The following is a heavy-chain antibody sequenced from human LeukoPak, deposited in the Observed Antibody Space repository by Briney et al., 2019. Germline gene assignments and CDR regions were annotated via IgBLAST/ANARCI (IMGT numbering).Heavy chain of an antibody. V-gene: IGHV1-46*01. CDR3: AGVGSCSGASCYRFDY. CDR1: GYTFTGHY. CDR2: INLSGGST. J-gene: IGHJ4*02. D-gene: IGHD2-15*01. Sequence: ASVKVSCKASGYTFTGHYMHWVRQAPGQGLEWMGIINLSGGSTSYGQKFRGRVTMTRDTSTSTVNMELSSLRSEGTAVYYCAGVGSCSGASCYRFDYWGQGTLVTVSS.